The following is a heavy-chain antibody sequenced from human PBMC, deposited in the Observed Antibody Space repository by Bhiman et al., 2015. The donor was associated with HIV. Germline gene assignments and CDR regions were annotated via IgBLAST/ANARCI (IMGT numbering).Heavy chain of an antibody. CDR2: ISKXGYNR. CDR3: ANTGHYDSSGPAL. CDR1: GFIFSRSS. D-gene: IGHD3-22*01. J-gene: IGHJ4*02. Sequence: QVQLVESGGGVVRPGRSLRLSCAASGFIFSRSSMHWVRQAPGKGLEWVAGISKXGYNRFYADSVKGRFTISRDNSKNTLYLQMNSLRAEDTAVYYCANTGHYDSSGPALWGQGNAGHRLL. V-gene: IGHV3-30-3*01.